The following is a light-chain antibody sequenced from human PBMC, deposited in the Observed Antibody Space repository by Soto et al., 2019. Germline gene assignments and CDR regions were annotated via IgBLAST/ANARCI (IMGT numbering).Light chain of an antibody. Sequence: VLTQSPGTLSLSPGERATLSCRASQSVSRYLVWYQQKPGQAPRLLIYGASSRASGIPDRLSGSGSGTDFTLTISRLEPEDFAVYYCQQYGSSPYTFGQGTKLEIK. CDR2: GAS. CDR3: QQYGSSPYT. J-gene: IGKJ2*01. V-gene: IGKV3-20*01. CDR1: QSVSRY.